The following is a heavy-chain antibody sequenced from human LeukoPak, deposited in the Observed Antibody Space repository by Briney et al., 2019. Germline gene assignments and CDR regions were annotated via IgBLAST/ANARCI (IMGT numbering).Heavy chain of an antibody. J-gene: IGHJ1*01. CDR3: ARGLPGRYSSSWPVYFQH. Sequence: SVKVSCKASGGTFSSYAISWVRQAPGQGLEWMGGIIPIFGTANYAQKFQGRVTITADKSTSTAYMELSSLRSEDTAVYYCARGLPGRYSSSWPVYFQHWGQGTLVTVSS. CDR1: GGTFSSYA. CDR2: IIPIFGTA. D-gene: IGHD6-13*01. V-gene: IGHV1-69*06.